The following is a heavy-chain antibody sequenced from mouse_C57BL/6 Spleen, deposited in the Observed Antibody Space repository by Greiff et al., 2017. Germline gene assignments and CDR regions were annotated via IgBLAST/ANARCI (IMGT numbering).Heavy chain of an antibody. Sequence: EVKLVESGGGLVKPGGSLKLSCAASGFTFSSYAMSWVRQTPEKRLEWVATISDGGSYTYYPDNVKGRFTISRDNAKNNLYLQMSHLKSEDTAMYYCARHDDDGYYFDYWGQGTTLTVSS. D-gene: IGHD2-3*01. J-gene: IGHJ2*01. CDR1: GFTFSSYA. V-gene: IGHV5-4*03. CDR3: ARHDDDGYYFDY. CDR2: ISDGGSYT.